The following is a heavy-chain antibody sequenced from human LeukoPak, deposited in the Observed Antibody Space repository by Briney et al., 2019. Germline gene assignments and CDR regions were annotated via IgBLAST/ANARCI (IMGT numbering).Heavy chain of an antibody. Sequence: GGSLRLSCAASGFTFSSYWMHWVRQAPGKGLVWVSRINSDGSSTSYADSVKGRFTISRDNAKNTLYLQMNSLRAEDTAVYYCVRGALNFRYLPSGFDYWGQGTLVTVSS. CDR2: INSDGSST. CDR1: GFTFSSYW. CDR3: VRGALNFRYLPSGFDY. V-gene: IGHV3-74*01. J-gene: IGHJ4*02. D-gene: IGHD1-26*01.